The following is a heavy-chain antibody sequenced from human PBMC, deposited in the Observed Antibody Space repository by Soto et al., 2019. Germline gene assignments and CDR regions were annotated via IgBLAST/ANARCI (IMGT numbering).Heavy chain of an antibody. Sequence: SGGSLRLSCAASGLTFSGHWMTWVRQTPGEGLQWVAAIKPDGSETFYVDSVKGRFTISRDNARNSLFLQMDSLRAEDTAVYYCTSRPSGMTCHAVFDFWGQGTLVTVSS. CDR1: GLTFSGHW. V-gene: IGHV3-7*03. CDR2: IKPDGSET. J-gene: IGHJ4*02. CDR3: TSRPSGMTCHAVFDF. D-gene: IGHD2-21*02.